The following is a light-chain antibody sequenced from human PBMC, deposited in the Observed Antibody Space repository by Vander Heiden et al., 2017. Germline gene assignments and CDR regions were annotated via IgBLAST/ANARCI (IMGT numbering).Light chain of an antibody. V-gene: IGLV2-14*03. J-gene: IGLJ3*02. Sequence: QPALTQPASVSGSPGQSITISCTGTSSDVGAYNYFSWYQQHPGKAPKLMIYDVSNRPSGVSNRFSGSKSGNTASLTISGLQAEDEADYYCSSYTSSSTLVFGGGTKLTVL. CDR2: DVS. CDR1: SSDVGAYNY. CDR3: SSYTSSSTLV.